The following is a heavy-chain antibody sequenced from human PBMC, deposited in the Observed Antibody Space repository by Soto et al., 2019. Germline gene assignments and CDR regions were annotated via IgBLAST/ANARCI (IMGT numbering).Heavy chain of an antibody. J-gene: IGHJ6*02. CDR3: ARSGYYYYGMDV. CDR1: GGTFSSYA. CDR2: IIPIFGTA. V-gene: IGHV1-69*13. D-gene: IGHD3-10*01. Sequence: SVKVSCKASGGTFSSYAISWVRQAPGQGLEWMGGIIPIFGTANYAQKFQGRVTITADESTSTAYMELSSLRSEDTAVYYCARSGYYYYGMDVWGQGTTVTVS.